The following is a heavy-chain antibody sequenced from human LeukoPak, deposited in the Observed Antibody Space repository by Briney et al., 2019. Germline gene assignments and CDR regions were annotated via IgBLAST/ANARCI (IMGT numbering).Heavy chain of an antibody. Sequence: GGSLRLSCAASGFTSSRYSMTWVRQAPGKGLEWVSTISEGGDSAYYADSVRGRFTISKDNSRNTLYLQMNSLGAEDRAVYYCAKSMGDQNYDYWGRGTLVTVSS. CDR3: AKSMGDQNYDY. CDR1: GFTSSRYS. D-gene: IGHD3-16*01. J-gene: IGHJ4*02. V-gene: IGHV3-23*01. CDR2: ISEGGDSA.